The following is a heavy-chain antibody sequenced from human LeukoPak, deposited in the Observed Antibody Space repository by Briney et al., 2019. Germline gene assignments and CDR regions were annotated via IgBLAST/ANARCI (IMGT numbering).Heavy chain of an antibody. J-gene: IGHJ4*02. Sequence: GGSLRLSCAASGFTFSDYYMSWIRQAPGKGLEWVSYITNSGSTIYYADSVKGRFTISRDNAKNSLYLQMNSLRAEDTAVYYCAREFGGVIVTGNYFDYWGQGTLVTVSS. CDR2: ITNSGSTI. V-gene: IGHV3-11*04. CDR1: GFTFSDYY. D-gene: IGHD3-16*02. CDR3: AREFGGVIVTGNYFDY.